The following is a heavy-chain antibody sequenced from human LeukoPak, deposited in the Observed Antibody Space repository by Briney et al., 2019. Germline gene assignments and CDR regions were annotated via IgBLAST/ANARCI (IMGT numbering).Heavy chain of an antibody. Sequence: ASVKVSCKASGYTFTSYGISWVRQAPGQGLEWMGWISAYNGNTNYAQKLQGRVTMTTDTSTSTAYMELRSLRPDDTAVYYCARVAFGGVIANGNDYWGQGTLVTVSS. D-gene: IGHD3-16*02. J-gene: IGHJ4*02. V-gene: IGHV1-18*01. CDR3: ARVAFGGVIANGNDY. CDR2: ISAYNGNT. CDR1: GYTFTSYG.